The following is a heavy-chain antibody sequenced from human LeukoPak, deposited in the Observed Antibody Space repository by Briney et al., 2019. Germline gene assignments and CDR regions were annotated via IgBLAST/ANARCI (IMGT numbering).Heavy chain of an antibody. D-gene: IGHD3-3*01. CDR3: ARTTHYDFRSGPNAEYFQH. Sequence: SQTLSLTCTVSGGSISSGDYYWSWIRQPPGKGLEWIGYIYYSGSTYYNPSLKSRVTISVDTSKNQFSLKLSSVTAADTAVYYCARTTHYDFRSGPNAEYFQHWGQGTLVTVSS. CDR2: IYYSGST. V-gene: IGHV4-30-4*08. J-gene: IGHJ1*01. CDR1: GGSISSGDYY.